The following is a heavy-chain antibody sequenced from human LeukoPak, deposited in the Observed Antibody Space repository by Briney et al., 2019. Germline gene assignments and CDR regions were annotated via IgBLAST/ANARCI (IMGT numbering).Heavy chain of an antibody. CDR3: ARKPHLYSSGWYLDY. Sequence: GGSLRLSCAASGFTFSNYAMNWVRQAPGKGLEWVSSISSSSSYIYYADSVKGRFTISRDNAKNSLYLQMNSLRAEDTAVYYCARKPHLYSSGWYLDYWGQGTLVTVSS. CDR2: ISSSSSYI. D-gene: IGHD6-19*01. V-gene: IGHV3-21*01. J-gene: IGHJ4*02. CDR1: GFTFSNYA.